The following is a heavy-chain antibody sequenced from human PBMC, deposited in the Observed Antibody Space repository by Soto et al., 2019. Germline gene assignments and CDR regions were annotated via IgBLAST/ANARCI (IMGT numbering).Heavy chain of an antibody. J-gene: IGHJ5*02. CDR1: GFTFSSHA. D-gene: IGHD3-3*01. CDR2: ISGSGEST. V-gene: IGHV3-23*01. Sequence: PGGSLRLSCAASGFTFSSHAMTWVRQTPGKGLEWVSSISGSGESTYSADSVEGRFTISRDNSKNTLYLQMNSPRGEDTAIYYCAKAGVAVSSFPWLAPWGKGTLVTVSA. CDR3: AKAGVAVSSFPWLAP.